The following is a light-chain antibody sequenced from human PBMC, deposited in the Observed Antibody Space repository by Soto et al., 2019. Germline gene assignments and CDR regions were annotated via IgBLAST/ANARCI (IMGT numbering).Light chain of an antibody. CDR1: TGTVTSGHY. J-gene: IGLJ2*01. Sequence: QAVVTQEPSLTVSPGGTVTLTCGSSTGTVTSGHYPYWFQQKPGQAPRTLIYDTSKKHSWTPARFSGSLLGGKAALTLSGAQPEDEADYYCQSYDSSLSGVVFGGGTKLTVL. V-gene: IGLV7-46*01. CDR3: QSYDSSLSGVV. CDR2: DTS.